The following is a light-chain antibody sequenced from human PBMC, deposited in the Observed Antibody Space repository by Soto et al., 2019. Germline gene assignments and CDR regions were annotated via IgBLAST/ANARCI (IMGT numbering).Light chain of an antibody. V-gene: IGKV3-20*01. J-gene: IGKJ2*01. CDR2: DVS. CDR3: QQYENSVMYT. CDR1: QSVRSSF. Sequence: EIVLPQSPGALSLSPGERATLSCRASQSVRSSFFAWYQQKPGQAPRLLIYDVSVRATGIPDRFSGSGSGTDFTLTINRLEPEDFAVYYCQQYENSVMYTFDQ.